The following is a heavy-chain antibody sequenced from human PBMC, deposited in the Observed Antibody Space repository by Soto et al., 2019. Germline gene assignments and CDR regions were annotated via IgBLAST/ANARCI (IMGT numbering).Heavy chain of an antibody. CDR3: ASLLDTAMVPYYYYYYGMDV. J-gene: IGHJ6*02. D-gene: IGHD5-18*01. CDR1: GYSFTSYW. Sequence: GESLKISCKGSGYSFTSYWISWVRQMPGKGLEWMGRIDPSDSYTNYSPSFQGHVTISADKPISTAYLQWSSLKASDTAMYYCASLLDTAMVPYYYYYYGMDVWGQGTTVTVSS. CDR2: IDPSDSYT. V-gene: IGHV5-10-1*01.